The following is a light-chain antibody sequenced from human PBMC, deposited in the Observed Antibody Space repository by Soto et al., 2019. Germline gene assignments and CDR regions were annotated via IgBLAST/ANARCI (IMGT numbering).Light chain of an antibody. CDR2: HDS. J-gene: IGLJ2*01. Sequence: SYELTQPPSVSVAPGQTATITCGGNNIGSKSVHWYQQKPGQAPVVVVYHDSDRPSGISERFSGSNSGNTATLTITRVEAGDEAVYSCQVWDNNSDHVVFGGGTTLTVL. CDR1: NIGSKS. CDR3: QVWDNNSDHVV. V-gene: IGLV3-21*02.